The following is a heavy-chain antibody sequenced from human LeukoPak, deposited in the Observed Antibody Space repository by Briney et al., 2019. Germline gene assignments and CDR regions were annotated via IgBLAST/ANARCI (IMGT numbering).Heavy chain of an antibody. CDR1: GGSFSGYY. V-gene: IGHV4-34*01. Sequence: PSETLSLTCAVYGGSFSGYYWSWIRQPPGKGLEWIGEINHSGSTNYNPSLKSRVTISVDTSKNQFSLKLSSVTAADTAVYYCARHVGFGSGSRGNDYWGQGTLVTASS. CDR2: INHSGST. D-gene: IGHD3-10*01. CDR3: ARHVGFGSGSRGNDY. J-gene: IGHJ4*02.